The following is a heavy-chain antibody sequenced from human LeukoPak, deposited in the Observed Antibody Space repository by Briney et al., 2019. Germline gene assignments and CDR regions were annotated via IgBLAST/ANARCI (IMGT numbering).Heavy chain of an antibody. CDR3: AGYCGGGSCPDS. Sequence: SETLSLTCTVSGGSISSGDYCWSWIRQPPGKGLEWIGYIYYSGSTYYNPSLKSRVTISVDTSKNQFSLQLTSVTAADTAIYYCAGYCGGGSCPDSWGQGTLVTVSP. J-gene: IGHJ4*02. CDR1: GGSISSGDYC. V-gene: IGHV4-30-4*08. D-gene: IGHD2-15*01. CDR2: IYYSGST.